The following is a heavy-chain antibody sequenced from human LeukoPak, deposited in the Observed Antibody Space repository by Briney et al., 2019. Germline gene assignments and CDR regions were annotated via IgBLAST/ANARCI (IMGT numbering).Heavy chain of an antibody. CDR3: GRGTYYYDSSGYYYTGGGAPMPFH. Sequence: SETPSLTSTVSGGSVSVGIYYWSWIRQPPGNGLELIGYIYYSGSTNYYTSHKRRIPISVDASKHQFSLKLRSVTAADTAVYYCGRGTYYYDSSGYYYTGGGAPMPFHWGQGTLVSVSS. CDR2: IYYSGST. CDR1: GGSVSVGIYY. D-gene: IGHD3-22*01. J-gene: IGHJ4*02. V-gene: IGHV4-61*01.